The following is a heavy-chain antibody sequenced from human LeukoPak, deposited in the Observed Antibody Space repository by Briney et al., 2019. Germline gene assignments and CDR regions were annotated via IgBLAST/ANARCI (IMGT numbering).Heavy chain of an antibody. Sequence: PGGSLRLSCAASGFIVSSNYMSWVRQAPGKGLEWVSVIYGDGSTYYADSVKGRFTISRDNSKNTLYLQMNSLRAEDTAVYYCAKERTIVATIQNFDYWGQGTLVTVSS. J-gene: IGHJ4*02. CDR2: IYGDGST. CDR1: GFIVSSNY. D-gene: IGHD5-12*01. CDR3: AKERTIVATIQNFDY. V-gene: IGHV3-53*05.